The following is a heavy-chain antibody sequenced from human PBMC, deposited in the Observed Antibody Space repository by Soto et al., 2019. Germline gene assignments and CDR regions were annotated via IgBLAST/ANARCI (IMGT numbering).Heavy chain of an antibody. Sequence: QVQLQQWGAGLLKPSETLSLTCAVSDESFNDYYWTWIRQPPGKGLEWIGEIHHGGSTNYNPSLRSRVTISADTSKNHLSLQLRSVAAADTAVYYCARALPRSTVTTRYYYYYGMDVWGQGTTVTVSS. V-gene: IGHV4-34*01. CDR2: IHHGGST. J-gene: IGHJ6*02. CDR3: ARALPRSTVTTRYYYYYGMDV. D-gene: IGHD4-17*01. CDR1: DESFNDYY.